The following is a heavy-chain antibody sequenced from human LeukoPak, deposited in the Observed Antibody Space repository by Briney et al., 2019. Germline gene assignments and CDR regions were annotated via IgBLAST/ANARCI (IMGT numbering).Heavy chain of an antibody. CDR1: GFTFSSYW. CDR2: ISYDETNK. V-gene: IGHV3-30*18. D-gene: IGHD4-23*01. J-gene: IGHJ2*01. Sequence: GGSLRLSCAASGFTFSSYWMSWVRQAPGKGLEWVAVISYDETNKYYEDSVKGRFTISRDSSKNTLYLQMSSLRDEDTAVYYCAKNNDYGGSYWYFDLWGRGTLVTVSS. CDR3: AKNNDYGGSYWYFDL.